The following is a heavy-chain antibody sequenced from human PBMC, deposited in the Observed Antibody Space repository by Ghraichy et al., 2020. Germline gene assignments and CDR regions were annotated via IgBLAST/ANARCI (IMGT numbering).Heavy chain of an antibody. D-gene: IGHD1-14*01. V-gene: IGHV3-53*04. CDR2: IYSGGST. J-gene: IGHJ3*02. CDR1: GFTVSSNY. CDR3: ARAGSKTVPGSAFDI. Sequence: GGSLRLSCAASGFTVSSNYMSWVRQAPGKGLEWVSVIYSGGSTYYADSVKGRFTISRHNSKNTLYLQMNSLRAEDTAVYYCARAGSKTVPGSAFDIWGQGTMVTVSS.